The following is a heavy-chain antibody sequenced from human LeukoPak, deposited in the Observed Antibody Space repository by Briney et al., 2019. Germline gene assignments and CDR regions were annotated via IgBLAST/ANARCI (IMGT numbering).Heavy chain of an antibody. CDR1: GGSISSYY. J-gene: IGHJ6*03. CDR3: ARDLGGYPFFMDV. V-gene: IGHV4-4*09. D-gene: IGHD2-15*01. Sequence: KPSETLSLTCTVSGGSISSYYWSWIRQPPGKGLEWIGYIYTSGSTNYNPSLKSRVTISVDTSKNQFSLKLSSVTAADTAVYFCARDLGGYPFFMDVWGRGTTVIVSS. CDR2: IYTSGST.